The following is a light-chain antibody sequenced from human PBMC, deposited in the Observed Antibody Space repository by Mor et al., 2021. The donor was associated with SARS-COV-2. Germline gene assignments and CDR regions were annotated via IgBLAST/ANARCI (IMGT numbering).Light chain of an antibody. V-gene: IGLV1-51*02. J-gene: IGLJ1*01. CDR1: SNIGYNY. CDR2: QND. CDR3: GTWDTHLSAGRV. Sequence: SNIGYNYVSWYHHLPGTAPKLLIYQNDQRPSEIPHRFSGSKSGTSATLDITGLQPGDEADFYCGTWDTHLSAGRVFGTGTKVTVL.